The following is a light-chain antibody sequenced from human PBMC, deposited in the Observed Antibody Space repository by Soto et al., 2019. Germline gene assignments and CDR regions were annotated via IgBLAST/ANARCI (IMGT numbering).Light chain of an antibody. J-gene: IGKJ1*01. CDR1: QSISSY. CDR2: DAS. V-gene: IGKV1-39*01. Sequence: DIQMTQSPSSLSASVGDRVTITCRASQSISSYLNWYQQKPGKAPRLLIYDASTLEGGVPSRFSASGSGTEFTLTISSLQPDDFATYYCEQYDSRSPWTFGQGTKIEIK. CDR3: EQYDSRSPWT.